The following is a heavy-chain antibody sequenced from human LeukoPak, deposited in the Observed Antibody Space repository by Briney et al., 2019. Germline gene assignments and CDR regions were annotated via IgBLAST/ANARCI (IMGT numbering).Heavy chain of an antibody. V-gene: IGHV3-23*01. CDR2: ISGSGGGT. CDR3: AKVLGPKNFFDY. Sequence: GGSLRLSCAVSGFTFSTYAMSWVRQAPGKGLEWVSLISGSGGGTFYADSVKGRFTISRDNSKNTLYLQMNSLRAEDTAVYFCAKVLGPKNFFDYWGQGTLVTVSS. J-gene: IGHJ4*02. CDR1: GFTFSTYA.